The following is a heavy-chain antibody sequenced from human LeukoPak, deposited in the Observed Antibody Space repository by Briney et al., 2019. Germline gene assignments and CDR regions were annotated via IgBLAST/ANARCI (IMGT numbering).Heavy chain of an antibody. CDR2: INTNTGNP. D-gene: IGHD2-8*01. V-gene: IGHV7-4-1*02. CDR1: GYTFTSYA. CDR3: ARGYCTNGVCYRAPSDY. Sequence: AASVKVSCKASGYTFTSYAMNWVRQAPGQGLEWMGWINTNTGNPTYAQGFTGRFVFSLDTSVSTAYLQISSLKAEDTAVYCCARGYCTNGVCYRAPSDYWGQGTLVTVSS. J-gene: IGHJ4*02.